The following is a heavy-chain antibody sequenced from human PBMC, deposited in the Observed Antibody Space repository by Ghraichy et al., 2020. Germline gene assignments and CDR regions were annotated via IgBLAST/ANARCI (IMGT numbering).Heavy chain of an antibody. CDR3: ARDTAMDQGYFDL. CDR1: GYTFTGYY. Sequence: ASVKVSCKASGYTFTGYYMHWVRQAPGQGLEWMGWINPNSGGTNYAQKFQGWVTMTRDTSISTAYMELSRLRSDDTAVYYCARDTAMDQGYFDLWGRGTLVTVSS. J-gene: IGHJ2*01. D-gene: IGHD5-18*01. CDR2: INPNSGGT. V-gene: IGHV1-2*04.